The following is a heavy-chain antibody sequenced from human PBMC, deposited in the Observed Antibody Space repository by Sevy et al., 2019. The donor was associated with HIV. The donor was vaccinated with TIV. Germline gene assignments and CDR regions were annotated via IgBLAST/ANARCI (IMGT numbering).Heavy chain of an antibody. CDR3: AREGCTKPHDY. J-gene: IGHJ4*02. D-gene: IGHD2-8*01. V-gene: IGHV3-23*01. Sequence: GGSLRLSCPASGFTLSKYSMSWVRQPPGKGLEWVSTLSFGCGQINHANSVKGRFSISRDNSKNSLYLQMNNLRAEDTAVYYCAREGCTKPHDYWGQGTLVTVSS. CDR1: GFTLSKYS. CDR2: LSFGCGQI.